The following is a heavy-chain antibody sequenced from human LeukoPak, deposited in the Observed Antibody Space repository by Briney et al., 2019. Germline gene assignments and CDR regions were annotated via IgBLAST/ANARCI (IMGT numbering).Heavy chain of an antibody. D-gene: IGHD1-26*01. V-gene: IGHV4-39*01. J-gene: IGHJ4*02. CDR3: ARRIVGVIDAFDY. Sequence: SETLSLTCTVSGGSISSSISYWGWIRQPPGKGLEWIGTIYYSGSTYYSPSLKSRVTISVDTSKNQFSLKVTSMTAADTAVYYCARRIVGVIDAFDYWGQGALVTVSS. CDR1: GGSISSSISY. CDR2: IYYSGST.